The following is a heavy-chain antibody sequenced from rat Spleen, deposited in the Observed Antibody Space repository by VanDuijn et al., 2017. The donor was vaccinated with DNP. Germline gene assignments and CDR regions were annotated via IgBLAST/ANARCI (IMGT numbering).Heavy chain of an antibody. CDR1: GYSITTSYR. Sequence: EVQLQESGPGLVKTSQSLSLTCSVTGYSITTSYRCNWIRKFPGNKLEWMGSVNSARTTNYNPSLKSRISITRDTSKKQLFLQVNSVTTEDTATYYCARWPGYNPPYAMDVWGQGTSVTVSS. V-gene: IGHV3-3*01. CDR3: ARWPGYNPPYAMDV. J-gene: IGHJ4*01. D-gene: IGHD1-4*01. CDR2: VNSARTT.